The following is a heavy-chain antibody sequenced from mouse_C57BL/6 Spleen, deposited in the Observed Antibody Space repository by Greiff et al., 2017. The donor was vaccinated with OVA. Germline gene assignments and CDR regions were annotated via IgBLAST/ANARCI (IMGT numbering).Heavy chain of an antibody. Sequence: QVQLQQSGAELVKPGASVKLSCKASGYTFTSYWMHWVKQRPGQGLEWIGMIHPNSGSTNYNEKFKSKATLTVDKSSSTAYMQLSSLTSEDSAVYYCAHDYDVGGFDYWGQGTTLTVSS. D-gene: IGHD2-4*01. V-gene: IGHV1-64*01. CDR3: AHDYDVGGFDY. CDR2: IHPNSGST. J-gene: IGHJ2*01. CDR1: GYTFTSYW.